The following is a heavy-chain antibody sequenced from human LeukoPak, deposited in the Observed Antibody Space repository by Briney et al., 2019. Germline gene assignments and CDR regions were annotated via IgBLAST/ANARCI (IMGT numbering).Heavy chain of an antibody. D-gene: IGHD2-8*01. J-gene: IGHJ4*02. V-gene: IGHV3-30*02. CDR1: GFTFSNYG. CDR3: AKDPLGFCTRATCRYLDS. Sequence: GGSLRLSCAASGFTFSNYGMHWVRQAPGKGLEWVAFIWYDGSNRYYADSVKGRFTDSRDNSENTLFLQMSSLRTEDTAVYYCAKDPLGFCTRATCRYLDSWGQGTLVTVSS. CDR2: IWYDGSNR.